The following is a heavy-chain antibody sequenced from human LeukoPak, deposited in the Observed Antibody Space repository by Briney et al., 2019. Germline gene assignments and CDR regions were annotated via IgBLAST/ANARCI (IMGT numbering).Heavy chain of an antibody. D-gene: IGHD2-15*01. J-gene: IGHJ4*02. CDR3: ARLSGALDY. CDR2: IYPGDSDT. Sequence: GESLKISCKGSGYSFTTYWIGWVRQMPGKGLEWMGIIYPGDSDTRYSPSFQGQVTISADKSIGTAYLQWSILKASATAIYFSARLSGALDYWGQGTLVTVSS. V-gene: IGHV5-51*01. CDR1: GYSFTTYW.